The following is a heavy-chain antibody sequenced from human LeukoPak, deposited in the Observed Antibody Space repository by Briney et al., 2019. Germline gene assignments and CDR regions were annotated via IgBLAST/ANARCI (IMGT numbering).Heavy chain of an antibody. CDR1: GGSISSYY. CDR3: AININSGYYTY. J-gene: IGHJ4*02. V-gene: IGHV4-59*01. Sequence: PSETLSLTCTVSGGSISSYYWSWIRQPPGKGLEWIGYIYYSGSTNYNPSLKSRVTISVDTSKNQFSLKLSSVTAADTAVYYCAININSGYYTYWGQGTLDTVSS. CDR2: IYYSGST. D-gene: IGHD3-3*01.